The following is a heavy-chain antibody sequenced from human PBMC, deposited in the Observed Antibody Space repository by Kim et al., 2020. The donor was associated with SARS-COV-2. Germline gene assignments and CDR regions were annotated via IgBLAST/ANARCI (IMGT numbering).Heavy chain of an antibody. J-gene: IGHJ6*02. V-gene: IGHV3-33*01. CDR3: VRSWDDVAAVPYYYYGMDV. CDR1: GFTFSSYG. Sequence: GGSLRLSCAASGFTFSSYGMHWVRQAPGKGLEWVAVIWYDGSNKYYADSVKGRFTISRDNSKNTLYLQMNSLRAEDTAVYYCVRSWDDVAAVPYYYYGMDVWGQGTTVTVSS. CDR2: IWYDGSNK. D-gene: IGHD6-13*01.